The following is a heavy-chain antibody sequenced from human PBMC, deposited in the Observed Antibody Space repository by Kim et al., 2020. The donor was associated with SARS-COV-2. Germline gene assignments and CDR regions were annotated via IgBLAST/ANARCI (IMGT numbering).Heavy chain of an antibody. CDR3: ARDVPDTYGDWGGY. CDR1: GGTFSSYA. Sequence: SVKVSCKASGGTFSSYAISWVRQAPGQGLEWMGRIIPILGIANYAQKFQGRVTITADKSTSTAYMELSSLRSEDTAVYYCARDVPDTYGDWGGYWGQGTLVTGSA. J-gene: IGHJ4*02. D-gene: IGHD4-17*01. V-gene: IGHV1-69*04. CDR2: IIPILGIA.